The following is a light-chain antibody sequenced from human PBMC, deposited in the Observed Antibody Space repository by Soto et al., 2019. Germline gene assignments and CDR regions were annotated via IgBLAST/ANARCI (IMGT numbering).Light chain of an antibody. CDR1: LSVGSN. V-gene: IGKV3-11*01. CDR2: DTS. CDR3: QQRSNWPLIT. J-gene: IGKJ5*01. Sequence: EMVMTQSPDTLSVSPGERATLSCGASLSVGSNLAWYQQKPGQAPRILIYDTSTRATGIPVRFSGSGSGTDLTLTISSLEPEDFAVYYCQQRSNWPLITFGQGTRLEI.